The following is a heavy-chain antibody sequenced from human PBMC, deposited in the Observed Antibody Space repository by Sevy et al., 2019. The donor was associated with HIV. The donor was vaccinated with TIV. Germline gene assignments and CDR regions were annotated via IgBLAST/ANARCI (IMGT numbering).Heavy chain of an antibody. V-gene: IGHV5-51*01. J-gene: IGHJ5*02. CDR3: ARQDYYDSSGYYSSAGFDP. CDR2: IYPGDSDT. Sequence: GESLKISCKGSGYSFTSYWIGWVRQMPGKGLEWMGIIYPGDSDTRYSPSFQGQVTISADKSISTAYLQWSSLKASDTAMYYCARQDYYDSSGYYSSAGFDPWGQGTLVTVSS. CDR1: GYSFTSYW. D-gene: IGHD3-22*01.